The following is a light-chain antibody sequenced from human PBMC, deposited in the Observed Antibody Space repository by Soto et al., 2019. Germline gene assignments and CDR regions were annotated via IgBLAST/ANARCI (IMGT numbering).Light chain of an antibody. J-gene: IGKJ2*01. CDR1: QSISSY. Sequence: DIQMTQSPSSLYASVGDRVTITCRASQSISSYLNWDQQKPGKAPKLLIYAASSLQSGVPSRFIVSGSGTDFTLTISSLQPEDFATYYCQQSHSTPPSFGQGTKLEIK. CDR2: AAS. V-gene: IGKV1-39*01. CDR3: QQSHSTPPS.